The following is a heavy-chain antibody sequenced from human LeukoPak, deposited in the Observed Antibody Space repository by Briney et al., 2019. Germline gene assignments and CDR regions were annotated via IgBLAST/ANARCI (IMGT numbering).Heavy chain of an antibody. V-gene: IGHV3-74*01. CDR2: INTDGSSI. J-gene: IGHJ3*02. CDR1: GFAFSNYW. Sequence: GGSLRLSCAASGFAFSNYWMHWVRQAPGKGLVWVSRINTDGSSISYADSVTGRFTISRDNAKNTLHLQTNSLRAEDTAVYYCARESLNGFDIWGQGTMVTVSS. CDR3: ARESLNGFDI.